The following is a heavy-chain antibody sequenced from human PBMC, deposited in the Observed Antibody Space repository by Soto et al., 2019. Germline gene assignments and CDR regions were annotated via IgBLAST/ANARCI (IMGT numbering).Heavy chain of an antibody. CDR3: ARPSSSGHPG. V-gene: IGHV3-30-3*01. D-gene: IGHD6-19*01. J-gene: IGHJ4*02. Sequence: QVQLVESGGGVVQPGRSLRLSCAASGFTFSSYAMHWVRQAPGKGLEWVAVISYDGSNKYYADSVKGRFTISRDNSKNTLYLQMNSLRAEDTAVYYCARPSSSGHPGGGQGTLVTVSS. CDR1: GFTFSSYA. CDR2: ISYDGSNK.